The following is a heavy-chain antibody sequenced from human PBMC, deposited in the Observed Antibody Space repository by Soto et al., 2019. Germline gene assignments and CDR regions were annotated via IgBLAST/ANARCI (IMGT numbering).Heavy chain of an antibody. J-gene: IGHJ6*02. CDR3: ARELSYGLGGYYYGMDV. Sequence: GGSLRLSCAASGFTFSSYGMHWVRQAPGKGLEWVAVIWYDGSNKYYADSVKGRFTISRDNSKNTLYLQMNSLRAEDTAVYYCARELSYGLGGYYYGMDVWGQGTTVTGSS. V-gene: IGHV3-33*08. CDR1: GFTFSSYG. CDR2: IWYDGSNK. D-gene: IGHD5-18*01.